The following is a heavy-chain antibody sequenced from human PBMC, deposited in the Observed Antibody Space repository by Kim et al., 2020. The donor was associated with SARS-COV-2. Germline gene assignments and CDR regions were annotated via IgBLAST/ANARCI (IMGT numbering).Heavy chain of an antibody. Sequence: GGSLRLSCAASGFTFSSYSMNWVRQAPGKGLEWVSSISSSSSYIYYADSVKGRFTISRDNAKNSLYLQMNSLRAEDTAVYYCARELVAGTGWFDPWGQGTLVTVSS. V-gene: IGHV3-21*01. D-gene: IGHD6-19*01. J-gene: IGHJ5*02. CDR3: ARELVAGTGWFDP. CDR2: ISSSSSYI. CDR1: GFTFSSYS.